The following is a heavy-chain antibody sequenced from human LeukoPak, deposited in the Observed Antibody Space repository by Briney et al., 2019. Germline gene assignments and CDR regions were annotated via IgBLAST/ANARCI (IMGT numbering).Heavy chain of an antibody. Sequence: ASVKVSCKASGYTFTNFDINWVRQAPGQGLEWMGIINPSGGSTSYAQKFQGRVTMTRDTSTSTVYVELSSLRSEDTAVYYCHGIAVAGIDYWGQGTLVTVSS. CDR2: INPSGGST. CDR1: GYTFTNFD. D-gene: IGHD6-19*01. J-gene: IGHJ4*02. V-gene: IGHV1-46*01. CDR3: HGIAVAGIDY.